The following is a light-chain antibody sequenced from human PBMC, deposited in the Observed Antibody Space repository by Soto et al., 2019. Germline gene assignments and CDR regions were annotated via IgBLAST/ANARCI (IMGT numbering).Light chain of an antibody. J-gene: IGLJ3*02. CDR1: NSDIGGYNY. CDR2: DVP. V-gene: IGLV2-11*01. CDR3: CSFAKHNNFWV. Sequence: QSALTQPRSVSGSPGQSITISCTGTNSDIGGYNYVSWYQQHPGKAPKVMIYDVPRRPSGVPDRFSGSKSGNTASLTISGLQAEDEADYYCCSFAKHNNFWVFGGGTKLTVI.